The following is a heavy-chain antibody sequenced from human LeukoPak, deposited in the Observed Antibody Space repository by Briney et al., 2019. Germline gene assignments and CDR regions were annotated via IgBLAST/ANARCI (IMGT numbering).Heavy chain of an antibody. CDR1: GFTFSTYW. CDR3: AELGITMIGGV. V-gene: IGHV3-7*01. CDR2: IRQDGSDK. J-gene: IGHJ6*04. Sequence: GGSLRLSCAASGFTFSTYWMTWVRQSPGKGLEWMANIRQDGSDKYYVDSVRGRFAISRDNAKNLLYLQMNSLRAEDTAVYYCAELGITMIGGVWGKGTTVTISS. D-gene: IGHD3-10*02.